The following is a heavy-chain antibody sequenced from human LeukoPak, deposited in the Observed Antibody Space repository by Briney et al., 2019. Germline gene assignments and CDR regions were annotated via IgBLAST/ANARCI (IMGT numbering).Heavy chain of an antibody. D-gene: IGHD3-9*01. CDR3: ARCTIPAEGYGMDV. Sequence: SETLPLTCTVSGGSISSYYWSWIRQPPGKGLEWIGYIYYSGSTNYNPSLKSRVTISVDTSKNQFSLKLSSVTAADTAVYYCARCTIPAEGYGMDVWGQGTTVTVSS. CDR1: GGSISSYY. J-gene: IGHJ6*02. V-gene: IGHV4-59*08. CDR2: IYYSGST.